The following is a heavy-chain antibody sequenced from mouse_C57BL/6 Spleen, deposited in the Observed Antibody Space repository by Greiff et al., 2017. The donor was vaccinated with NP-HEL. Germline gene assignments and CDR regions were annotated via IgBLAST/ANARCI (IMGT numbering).Heavy chain of an antibody. CDR1: GYTFTSYW. J-gene: IGHJ3*01. D-gene: IGHD1-1*01. Sequence: QVQLQQPGAELVRPGSSVKLSCKASGYTFTSYWMHWVKQRPIQGLEWIGNIDPSDSETHYNQKFKDKATLTVDKSSSTAYMQLSSLTSEDSAVYYCTGGYYGSSPWFAYWGQGTLVTVSA. CDR2: IDPSDSET. V-gene: IGHV1-52*01. CDR3: TGGYYGSSPWFAY.